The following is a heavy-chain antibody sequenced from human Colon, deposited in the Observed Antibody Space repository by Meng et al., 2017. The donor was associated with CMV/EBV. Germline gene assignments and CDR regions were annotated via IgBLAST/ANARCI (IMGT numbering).Heavy chain of an antibody. CDR3: AKSRSSTPGIVDD. J-gene: IGHJ4*02. V-gene: IGHV4-61*08. Sequence: QVQPQESGPGLVKPSETLSLTCIVSGGSVTKGAYHWSWIRQSPGKGLEWIGYIYDTGITIYNPSLKSRVTIFLETSKNQFSLNLNSMTTADTAVYYCAKSRSSTPGIVDDWGQGTLVTASS. CDR2: IYDTGIT. D-gene: IGHD2/OR15-2a*01. CDR1: GGSVTKGAYH.